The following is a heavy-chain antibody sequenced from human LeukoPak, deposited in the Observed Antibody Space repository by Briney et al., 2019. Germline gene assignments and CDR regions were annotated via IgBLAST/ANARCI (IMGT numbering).Heavy chain of an antibody. Sequence: GASVKVSCKASGGTFSSYAISWVRQAPGQGLEWMGRIIPILGIANYAQKFQGRVTITADKSTSTAYMELSSLRSEDTAVYYCARVRQQLVPLYLHGAFDIWGQGTMVTVSS. CDR3: ARVRQQLVPLYLHGAFDI. D-gene: IGHD6-13*01. J-gene: IGHJ3*02. CDR1: GGTFSSYA. CDR2: IIPILGIA. V-gene: IGHV1-69*04.